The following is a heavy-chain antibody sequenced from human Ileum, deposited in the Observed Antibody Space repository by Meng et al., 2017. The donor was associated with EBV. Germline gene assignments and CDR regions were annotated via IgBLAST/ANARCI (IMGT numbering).Heavy chain of an antibody. J-gene: IGHJ4*02. Sequence: QWHLQESGPGLVKPAQTLYLRVAVCGFSISSGYFHWSWSRQPPGKGMEWIGHSGSTSYNPSLRSRVTISVDTSKTQFSLKVDSATAGDTAVYYCVSYAVGAGGIGYWGQGILVTVSS. CDR2: HSGST. CDR1: GFSISSGYFH. V-gene: IGHV4-30-4*01. D-gene: IGHD1-26*01. CDR3: VSYAVGAGGIGY.